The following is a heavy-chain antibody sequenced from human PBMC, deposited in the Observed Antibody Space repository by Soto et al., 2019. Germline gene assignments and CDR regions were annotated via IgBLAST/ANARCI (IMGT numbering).Heavy chain of an antibody. J-gene: IGHJ4*02. CDR2: IIPILGIA. V-gene: IGHV1-69*08. Sequence: QVQLVQSGAEMKKPGSSVKVSCKASGGIFSSYTITWVRQAPGQGLEWMGRIIPILGIANYAQKFQGRVTLTADKSTNTVYIELSSLRSEDTAVYYCAREDYGGDSDYWGQGTQVTVSS. CDR1: GGIFSSYT. CDR3: AREDYGGDSDY. D-gene: IGHD2-21*02.